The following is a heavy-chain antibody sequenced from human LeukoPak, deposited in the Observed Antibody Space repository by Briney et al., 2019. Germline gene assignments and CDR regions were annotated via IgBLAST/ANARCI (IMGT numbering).Heavy chain of an antibody. Sequence: SVKVSCKASGFTFTSSAMQWVRQARGQRLEWIGWIVVGSGSTNYAQKFQERVTITRDMSTSTAYMELSSLRSEDTAVYYCAADRGDDYPFRGCYYYMDVWGKGTTVTVSS. CDR2: IVVGSGST. V-gene: IGHV1-58*02. D-gene: IGHD5-24*01. J-gene: IGHJ6*03. CDR3: AADRGDDYPFRGCYYYMDV. CDR1: GFTFTSSA.